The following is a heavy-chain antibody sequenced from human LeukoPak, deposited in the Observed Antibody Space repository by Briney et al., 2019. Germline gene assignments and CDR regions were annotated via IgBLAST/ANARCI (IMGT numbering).Heavy chain of an antibody. Sequence: ASVKVSCKASGYTFTSYDINWVRQATGQGLEWMGWVNPNSGNTGYAQKFQGRVTMARNTSISTAYMELSSLRSEDTAVYYCARSPVVVVGNYYYGLDVWGQGTTVTVSS. CDR3: ARSPVVVVGNYYYGLDV. CDR2: VNPNSGNT. CDR1: GYTFTSYD. D-gene: IGHD2-15*01. J-gene: IGHJ6*02. V-gene: IGHV1-8*02.